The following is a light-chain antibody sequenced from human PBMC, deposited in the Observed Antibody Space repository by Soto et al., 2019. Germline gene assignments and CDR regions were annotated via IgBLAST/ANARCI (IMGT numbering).Light chain of an antibody. CDR3: QQYNNWPKT. V-gene: IGKV3-15*01. CDR1: QTINNN. Sequence: VMTQAPATLSVSPGERATLSCRASQTINNNIAWYQLKDGQVPRLLIYGASTRATDISARFSGSGSGTEFTLTISSLQSEDFAEYHCQQYNNWPKTFGQGTKV. J-gene: IGKJ1*01. CDR2: GAS.